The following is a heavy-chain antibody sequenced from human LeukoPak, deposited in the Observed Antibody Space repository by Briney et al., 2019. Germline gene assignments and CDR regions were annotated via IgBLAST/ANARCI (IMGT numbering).Heavy chain of an antibody. J-gene: IGHJ4*02. D-gene: IGHD2-15*01. Sequence: KASQTLSLTCTVSGASISSGSYYWTWIRQPAGKGLEWIGTIYHSGSTFYNPSLKSRVTISVDTSKNQFSLNLTSLTAADTAVYYCAKARYCSGGSCFPQLTPDYWGQGTLVTVSS. CDR2: IYHSGST. CDR1: GASISSGSYY. V-gene: IGHV4-61*02. CDR3: AKARYCSGGSCFPQLTPDY.